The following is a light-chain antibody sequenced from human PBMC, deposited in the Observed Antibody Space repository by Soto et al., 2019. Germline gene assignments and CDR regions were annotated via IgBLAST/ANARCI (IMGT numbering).Light chain of an antibody. CDR1: QRISSSY. CDR3: LQYGSSLLT. J-gene: IGKJ4*01. V-gene: IGKV3-20*01. Sequence: EIVLTQFPGTLSLSPGERATISSRASQRISSSYLAWYQQKPGQAPRLLIYGASSRATGIPDRFSGSGSGTDFTFTISSLEPEDFAVYYCLQYGSSLLTFGGGTKVDIK. CDR2: GAS.